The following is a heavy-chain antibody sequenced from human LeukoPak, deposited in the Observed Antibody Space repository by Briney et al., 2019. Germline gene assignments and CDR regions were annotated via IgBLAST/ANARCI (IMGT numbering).Heavy chain of an antibody. V-gene: IGHV1-46*01. D-gene: IGHD5-18*01. CDR3: ARDLLHRRYGDTYYYMDV. J-gene: IGHJ6*03. Sequence: ASVKVSCKASGYTFTSYDMHWVRQAPGQGLEWMGIINPSGGSTGYAQKFQGRVTMTRDTSTSTVYMELSSLRSEDTAVYYCARDLLHRRYGDTYYYMDVWGKGTTVTISS. CDR2: INPSGGST. CDR1: GYTFTSYD.